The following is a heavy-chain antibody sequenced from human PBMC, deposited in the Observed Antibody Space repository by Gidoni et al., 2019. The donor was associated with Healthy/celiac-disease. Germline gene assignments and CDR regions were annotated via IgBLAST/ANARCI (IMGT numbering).Heavy chain of an antibody. V-gene: IGHV1-2*02. Sequence: QVQLVQSGAEVKKPGASVKVSCKASGYTFTGYYMHWVRQAPGQGLEWMGWITMTRDTSISTAYMELSRLRSDDTAVYYCATQDIVVVPAATRAAWGEDYWGQGTLVTVSS. D-gene: IGHD2-2*01. CDR1: GYTFTGYY. J-gene: IGHJ4*02. CDR3: ATQDIVVVPAATRAAWGEDY.